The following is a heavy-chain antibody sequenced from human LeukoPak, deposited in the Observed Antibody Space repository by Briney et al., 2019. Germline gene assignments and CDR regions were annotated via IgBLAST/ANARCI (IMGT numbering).Heavy chain of an antibody. CDR3: ANAIFGPFDY. CDR1: GFTFSSYA. D-gene: IGHD3-3*02. J-gene: IGHJ4*02. Sequence: GGSLRLSCAASGFTFSSYAMSWVRQAPGNGLEWVSTISGSGGSTYYADSVKGRFTISRDNSKNTLYLQMNSLRAEDTAVYYCANAIFGPFDYWGQGTLVTVSS. CDR2: ISGSGGST. V-gene: IGHV3-23*01.